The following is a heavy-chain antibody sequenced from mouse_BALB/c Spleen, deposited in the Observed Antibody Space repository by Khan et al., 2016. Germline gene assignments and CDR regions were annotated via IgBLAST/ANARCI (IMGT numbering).Heavy chain of an antibody. V-gene: IGHV14-3*02. CDR1: GYNFKDSY. J-gene: IGHJ3*01. CDR2: IDPANGDT. Sequence: VQLQQSGAELVKPGASVKLSCTASGYNFKDSYMHWVKQRPEQGLEWIGRIDPANGDTKYDAKFQGKATITADTSSNTAYLQLSSLTSEDTAVYYCAATRYDSDEAFAYWGQGTLVTVSA. CDR3: AATRYDSDEAFAY. D-gene: IGHD2-4*01.